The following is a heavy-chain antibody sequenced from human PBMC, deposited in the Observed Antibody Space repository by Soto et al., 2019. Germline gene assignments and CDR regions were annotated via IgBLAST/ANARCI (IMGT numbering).Heavy chain of an antibody. Sequence: QLQLQESGPGLVKPSETLSLTCTVSGGSISSSSYYWGWIRQPPGKGLEWIGSIYYSGSTYYNPSLKSRVTISVDTSKNQFSLKLSSVTAADTAVYYCARHLNYYYYGMDVWGQGTTVTVSS. CDR1: GGSISSSSYY. J-gene: IGHJ6*02. CDR3: ARHLNYYYYGMDV. CDR2: IYYSGST. V-gene: IGHV4-39*01.